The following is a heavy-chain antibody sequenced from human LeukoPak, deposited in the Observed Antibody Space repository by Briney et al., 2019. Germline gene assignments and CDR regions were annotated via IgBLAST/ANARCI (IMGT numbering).Heavy chain of an antibody. CDR2: IYYSGST. V-gene: IGHV4-59*01. D-gene: IGHD6-19*01. CDR1: GGSISSYY. J-gene: IGHJ2*01. CDR3: ARVSGYSSGWYWYFDL. Sequence: PSETLSLTCTVSGGSISSYYWSWIRQPPGKGLEWIGYIYYSGSTNYSPSLKSRVTISVDTSKNQFSLKLSSVTAADTAVYYCARVSGYSSGWYWYFDLWGRGTLVTVSS.